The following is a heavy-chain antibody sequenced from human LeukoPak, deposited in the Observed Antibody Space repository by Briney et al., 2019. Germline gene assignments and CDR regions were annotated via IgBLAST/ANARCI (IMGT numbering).Heavy chain of an antibody. Sequence: SETLSLTCTVSGDSISSSDYFWGWIRQPPGKGLGWLGSIYYSGSTYYNPSLKSRVTMSVDTSKNQFSLKLSSVTAADTAVYYCAKSGGYYFDYWGQGTLVTVSS. V-gene: IGHV4-39*07. CDR1: GDSISSSDYF. J-gene: IGHJ4*02. CDR2: IYYSGST. CDR3: AKSGGYYFDY. D-gene: IGHD3-22*01.